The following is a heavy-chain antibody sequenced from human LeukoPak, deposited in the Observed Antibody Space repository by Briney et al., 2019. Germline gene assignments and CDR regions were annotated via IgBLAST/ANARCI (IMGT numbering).Heavy chain of an antibody. V-gene: IGHV4-61*01. CDR1: GGSVSSGSYY. CDR2: IYYSGST. CDR3: ARSGDFWYFDL. D-gene: IGHD2-21*01. Sequence: SETLSLTCTDSGGSVSSGSYYWSWIRQPPGKGLEWIGYIYYSGSTNYNPSLKSRVTISVDTSKIQFSLRLSSVTPADTAVYYCARSGDFWYFDLWGRGTLVTVSS. J-gene: IGHJ2*01.